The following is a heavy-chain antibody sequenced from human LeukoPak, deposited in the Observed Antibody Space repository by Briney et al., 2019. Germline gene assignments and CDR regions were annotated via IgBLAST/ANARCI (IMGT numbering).Heavy chain of an antibody. CDR2: ISYDGSNK. Sequence: SGGSLRLSCAASGFTFSSYGMHRVRQAPGKGLEGVAVISYDGSNKYYADSVKGRFTISRDNSKNTLYLQMNSLRAEDTAVYYCAKPYYYDSSGYKYYFDYWGQGTLVTVSS. D-gene: IGHD3-22*01. J-gene: IGHJ4*02. CDR3: AKPYYYDSSGYKYYFDY. V-gene: IGHV3-30*18. CDR1: GFTFSSYG.